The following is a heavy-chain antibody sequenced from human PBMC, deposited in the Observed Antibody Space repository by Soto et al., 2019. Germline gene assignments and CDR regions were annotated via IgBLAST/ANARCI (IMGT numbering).Heavy chain of an antibody. Sequence: QLHLVQSGAVVKKPGASVTVSCSASGYPVTAYYMHWVRQAPGRGLEWMGGINPATGAAKYTQTFQGRVTLTRDTSPGTVFMELSGPTSEDTAVFYCARGGGVGVAGSAAFDMWGQGTLVTVSS. V-gene: IGHV1-2*02. CDR3: ARGGGVGVAGSAAFDM. J-gene: IGHJ3*02. CDR1: GYPVTAYY. D-gene: IGHD3-3*01. CDR2: INPATGAA.